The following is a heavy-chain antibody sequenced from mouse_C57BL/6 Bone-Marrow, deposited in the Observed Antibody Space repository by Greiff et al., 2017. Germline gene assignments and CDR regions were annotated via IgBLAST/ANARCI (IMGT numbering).Heavy chain of an antibody. D-gene: IGHD2-4*01. V-gene: IGHV5-2*01. J-gene: IGHJ4*01. CDR1: EYEFPSHD. CDR3: ASPTMITTGYAMDY. CDR2: INSDGGST. Sequence: DVMLVESGGGLVQPGESLKLSCESNEYEFPSHDMSWVRKTPEKRLELVAAINSDGGSTSYPDTMERRFIISRDNTKKTLYLQMSSLRSEDTALYYCASPTMITTGYAMDYWGQGTSVTVSS.